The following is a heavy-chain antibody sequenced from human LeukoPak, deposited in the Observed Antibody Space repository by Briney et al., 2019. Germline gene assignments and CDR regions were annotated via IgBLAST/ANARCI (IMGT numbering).Heavy chain of an antibody. D-gene: IGHD3-3*01. V-gene: IGHV3-21*01. Sequence: GGSLRLSCAASGFTFSSYSMNWVRQAPGKGLEWVSSISSSSSYIYYADSVKGRFTISRDNAKNSLYLQINSLRAEDTAVYYCARDRYYDFWSGYYFVGMDVWGQGTTVTVSS. CDR2: ISSSSSYI. J-gene: IGHJ6*02. CDR3: ARDRYYDFWSGYYFVGMDV. CDR1: GFTFSSYS.